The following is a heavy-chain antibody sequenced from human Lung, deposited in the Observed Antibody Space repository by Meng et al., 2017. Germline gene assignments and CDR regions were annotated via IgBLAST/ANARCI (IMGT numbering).Heavy chain of an antibody. CDR2: IDPKSGDT. D-gene: IGHD6-13*01. CDR3: ARDEDISAAGKLFGDY. V-gene: IGHV1-2*06. Sequence: QVQLVQSGAEVKKPGASVKVSCKPSGYNFPDYYIHWVRLAPGQGLEWMGHIDPKSGDTRYARKFQGRVTMTGDTSIGTAYMELTGLRSDDTALYYCARDEDISAAGKLFGDYWGQGTLVTVSS. CDR1: GYNFPDYY. J-gene: IGHJ4*02.